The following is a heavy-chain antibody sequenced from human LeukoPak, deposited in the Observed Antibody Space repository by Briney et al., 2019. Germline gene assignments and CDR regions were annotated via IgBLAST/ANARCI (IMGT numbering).Heavy chain of an antibody. CDR3: ARHTTPYYGMDV. J-gene: IGHJ6*02. CDR2: INHSGST. D-gene: IGHD2-15*01. Sequence: NPSETLSLTCAVYGGSFSGYYWSWIRQPPGKGLEWIGEINHSGSTNYNPSLKSRVTISVDTSKNQFSLKLSSVTAADTAVYYCARHTTPYYGMDVWGQGTTVTVSS. CDR1: GGSFSGYY. V-gene: IGHV4-34*01.